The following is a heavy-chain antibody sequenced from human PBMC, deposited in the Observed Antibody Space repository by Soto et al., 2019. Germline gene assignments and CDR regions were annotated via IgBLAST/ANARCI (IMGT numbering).Heavy chain of an antibody. CDR1: GGSISSGGYY. J-gene: IGHJ5*02. CDR2: IYYSGST. CDR3: VREMVRGVIGWFAP. D-gene: IGHD3-10*01. Sequence: QVQLQESGPGLVKPSQTLSLTCTVSGGSISSGGYYWSWIRQHPGKGLEWIGYIYYSGSTYYNPSLKSRVTISVDTSKNQFSLKLSSVTAADTAVYYCVREMVRGVIGWFAPWGQGTLVTVSS. V-gene: IGHV4-31*03.